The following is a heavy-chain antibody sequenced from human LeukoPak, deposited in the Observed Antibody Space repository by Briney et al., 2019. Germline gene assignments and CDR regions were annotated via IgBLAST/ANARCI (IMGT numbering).Heavy chain of an antibody. J-gene: IGHJ1*01. CDR2: IKQDGSEK. D-gene: IGHD3-10*01. Sequence: PGGSLRLSCAASGFTFSSYWMSWDRQAPGRGLEWVANIKQDGSEKYYVDSVKGRFTISRDNARNSLYLQMNSLRAEDTAVYYCARDHPVSYYYGSGTMGTEYFQHWGQGTLVTVSS. V-gene: IGHV3-7*01. CDR1: GFTFSSYW. CDR3: ARDHPVSYYYGSGTMGTEYFQH.